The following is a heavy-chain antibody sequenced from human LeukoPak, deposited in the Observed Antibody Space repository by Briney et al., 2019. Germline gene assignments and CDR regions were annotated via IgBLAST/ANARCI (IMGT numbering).Heavy chain of an antibody. D-gene: IGHD3-10*01. Sequence: PSQTLSLTCAISGDGVSSNRAAWNWIRQSPSRGLEWLGRTYYRSKWYNEYAVSVKSRITIDPDTSKNQFSLQLSSVTPEDTAVYFCVRSTAGSGRPMDVWGKGTTDIVSS. CDR3: VRSTAGSGRPMDV. CDR2: TYYRSKWYN. V-gene: IGHV6-1*01. J-gene: IGHJ6*04. CDR1: GDGVSSNRAA.